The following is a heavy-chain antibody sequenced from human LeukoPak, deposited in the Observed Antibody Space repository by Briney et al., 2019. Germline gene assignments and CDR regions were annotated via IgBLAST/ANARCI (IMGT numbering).Heavy chain of an antibody. J-gene: IGHJ5*02. Sequence: SETLSLTCTVSGGSVSSGSYYWGWVRQPPGTGLEWIGYIYYSGSTNYNPSLKSRVTISVDTSKNQFSLKLSSVTAADTAVYYCARELGKVLWFGELPQNWFDPWGQGTLVTVSS. CDR2: IYYSGST. D-gene: IGHD3-10*01. CDR3: ARELGKVLWFGELPQNWFDP. V-gene: IGHV4-61*01. CDR1: GGSVSSGSYY.